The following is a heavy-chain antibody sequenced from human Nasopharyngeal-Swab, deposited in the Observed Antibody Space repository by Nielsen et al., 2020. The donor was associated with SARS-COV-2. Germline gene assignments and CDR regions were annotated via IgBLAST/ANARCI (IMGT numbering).Heavy chain of an antibody. CDR3: AKARRTDTYGYECFDS. CDR1: GFTYDDYA. CDR2: ITWNSGNK. D-gene: IGHD5-18*01. Sequence: GGSLRLSCVASGFTYDDYAMHWVRQAPGKGLEWVSGITWNSGNKGYAESVQGRFTISRDNAKNSLYLQMHSLRAEDTALYYCAKARRTDTYGYECFDSWGQGTLVTVSS. J-gene: IGHJ4*02. V-gene: IGHV3-9*01.